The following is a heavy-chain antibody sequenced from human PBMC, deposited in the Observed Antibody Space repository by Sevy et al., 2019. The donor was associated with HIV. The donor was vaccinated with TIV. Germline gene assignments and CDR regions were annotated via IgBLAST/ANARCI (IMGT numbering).Heavy chain of an antibody. Sequence: SETLSLTCTVSGGSIRSGRYYWTWIRQPAGKGLEWIGRIFPSGASNFNPSMMSRVSMSIDTSKKQFSLRLTSVTAADTAVYYCARAEGDGYNFCYFDTWGPGTLVTVSS. V-gene: IGHV4-61*02. CDR1: GGSIRSGRYY. J-gene: IGHJ5*02. D-gene: IGHD5-12*01. CDR3: ARAEGDGYNFCYFDT. CDR2: IFPSGAS.